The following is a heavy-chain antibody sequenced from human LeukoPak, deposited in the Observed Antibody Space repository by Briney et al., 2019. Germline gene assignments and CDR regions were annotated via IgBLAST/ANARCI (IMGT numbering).Heavy chain of an antibody. J-gene: IGHJ3*02. D-gene: IGHD1-14*01. Sequence: GGSLRLSRAASGFTFSSFSMNWVRQAPGKGPEWVSYISSSSSIIHYADSVKGRFTISRDNAKNSLYLQMNSLRVEDAAVYYCATGTGHAFDIWGQGTMVTVSS. CDR1: GFTFSSFS. V-gene: IGHV3-48*04. CDR2: ISSSSSII. CDR3: ATGTGHAFDI.